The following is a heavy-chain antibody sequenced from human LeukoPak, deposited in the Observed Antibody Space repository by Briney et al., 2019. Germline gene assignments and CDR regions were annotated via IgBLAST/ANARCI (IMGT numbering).Heavy chain of an antibody. CDR3: ARHSGYHTYFQH. CDR2: IYYSGST. V-gene: IGHV4-39*01. D-gene: IGHD6-13*01. CDR1: GGSISSSSYY. J-gene: IGHJ1*01. Sequence: SETLSLTCTVSGGSISSSSYYWGWIRQPPGKGLEWIGSIYYSGSTYYNPSLKSRVTISVDTSKNQFSLKLSSVTAADTAVYYCARHSGYHTYFQHWGQGTLVTVSS.